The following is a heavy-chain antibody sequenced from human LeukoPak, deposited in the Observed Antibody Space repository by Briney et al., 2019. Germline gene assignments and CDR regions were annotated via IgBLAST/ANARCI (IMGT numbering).Heavy chain of an antibody. D-gene: IGHD3-3*01. V-gene: IGHV3-23*01. CDR2: ISGSGGST. CDR1: GFTFSSYA. J-gene: IGHJ4*02. Sequence: GGSLRPSCAASGFTFSSYAMSWVRQAPGKGLEWVSAISGSGGSTYYADSVKGRFTISRDNSKNMLYLQMNSLRAEDTAVYYCAKGDFGVIVDYFDYWGQGTLVTVSS. CDR3: AKGDFGVIVDYFDY.